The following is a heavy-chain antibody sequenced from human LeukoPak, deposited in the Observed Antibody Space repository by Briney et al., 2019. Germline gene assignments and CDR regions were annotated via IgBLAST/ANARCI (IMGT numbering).Heavy chain of an antibody. J-gene: IGHJ6*02. V-gene: IGHV3-30-3*01. CDR1: GFTFSSHA. CDR2: ISYDGSNK. Sequence: GGSLRLSCAASGFTFSSHAMRWVRQAPGKGLEWVTLISYDGSNKYYADSVKGRFTISRDNSKNTLYLQMNSLRAEDTAVYYCARDKKWLRRQQLVKYYYYGMDVWGQGTTVTVSS. CDR3: ARDKKWLRRQQLVKYYYYGMDV. D-gene: IGHD6-13*01.